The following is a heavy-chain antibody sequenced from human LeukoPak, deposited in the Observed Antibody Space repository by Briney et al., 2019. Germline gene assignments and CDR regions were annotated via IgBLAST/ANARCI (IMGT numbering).Heavy chain of an antibody. Sequence: SQTLSLTCTVSGGSISSYYWSWIRQPPGKGLEWIGYIYYSGSTNYNPSLKSRVTISVDTSKNQFSLKLSSVTAADTAVYYCARGRGSRYYFDYWGQGTLVTVSS. CDR1: GGSISSYY. D-gene: IGHD3-16*01. CDR2: IYYSGST. J-gene: IGHJ4*02. V-gene: IGHV4-59*12. CDR3: ARGRGSRYYFDY.